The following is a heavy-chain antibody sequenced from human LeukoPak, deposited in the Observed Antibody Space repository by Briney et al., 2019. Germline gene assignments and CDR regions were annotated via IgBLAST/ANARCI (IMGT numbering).Heavy chain of an antibody. Sequence: ASVTVSCTASGYTFTSYDINWVRQATGQGLEWMGWMNPNSGNTGYAQKFQGRVTMTRNTSISTAYMELSSLRSEDTAVYYCARDYDSSGYYEFDYWGQGTLVTVTS. J-gene: IGHJ4*02. CDR3: ARDYDSSGYYEFDY. CDR1: GYTFTSYD. V-gene: IGHV1-8*01. CDR2: MNPNSGNT. D-gene: IGHD3-22*01.